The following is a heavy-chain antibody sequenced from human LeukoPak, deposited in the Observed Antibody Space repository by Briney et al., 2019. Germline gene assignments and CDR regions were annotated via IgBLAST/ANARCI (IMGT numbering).Heavy chain of an antibody. CDR1: GASISSYY. V-gene: IGHV4-59*08. Sequence: SETLSLTCTVSGASISSYYWSWIRQPPGKGLEWIAYISYSGSTNYNPSLKSRLTISIDTSKNQFSLKLTSVTAADTAVYYCARHEESAYKYALDYWGQGTLVTVSS. CDR2: ISYSGST. D-gene: IGHD2-2*01. CDR3: ARHEESAYKYALDY. J-gene: IGHJ4*02.